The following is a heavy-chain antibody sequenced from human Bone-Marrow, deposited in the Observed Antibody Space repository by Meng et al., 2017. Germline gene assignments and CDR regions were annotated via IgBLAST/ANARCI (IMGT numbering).Heavy chain of an antibody. Sequence: QVQLEQSGAEVKKPGASVKVSCRASGYTFTNYYLHWVRQAPGQGLEWMGMINPSGGTTNYAQKVQGRITMTTDTSTSTVYMQLSSLRSDDTAVYYCARPLRSGSSGWYGRWGYWGQGTLVTVSS. D-gene: IGHD6-19*01. CDR3: ARPLRSGSSGWYGRWGY. V-gene: IGHV1-46*01. CDR2: INPSGGTT. J-gene: IGHJ4*02. CDR1: GYTFTNYY.